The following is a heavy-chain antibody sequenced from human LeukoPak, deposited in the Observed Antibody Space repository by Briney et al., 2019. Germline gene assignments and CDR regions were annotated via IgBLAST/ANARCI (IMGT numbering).Heavy chain of an antibody. D-gene: IGHD2-8*02. V-gene: IGHV3-23*01. Sequence: GGSLRLSCAASGFTFDSYAMNWVRQAPGKGLEWVSGISGGGSGTYYADSVKGRFTISRDNSKNTLYLQMNGLRAEDTAVYYCAKNTVYYYYYDMDVWGQGTTVTVSS. CDR3: AKNTVYYYYYDMDV. J-gene: IGHJ6*02. CDR2: ISGGGSGT. CDR1: GFTFDSYA.